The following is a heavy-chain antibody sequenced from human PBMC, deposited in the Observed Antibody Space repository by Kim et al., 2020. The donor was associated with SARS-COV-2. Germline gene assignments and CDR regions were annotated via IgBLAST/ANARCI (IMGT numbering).Heavy chain of an antibody. Sequence: YYADAVKCRFTISRDNSNNSLYLQMNGLRADDTALYYCAKDIYHGYLGMDVWGQGTTVTVSS. CDR3: AKDIYHGYLGMDV. V-gene: IGHV3-43*01. J-gene: IGHJ6*02. D-gene: IGHD3-10*01.